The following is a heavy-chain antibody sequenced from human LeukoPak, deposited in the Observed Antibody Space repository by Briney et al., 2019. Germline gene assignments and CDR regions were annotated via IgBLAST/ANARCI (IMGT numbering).Heavy chain of an antibody. Sequence: PGGSLRLSCAASGFTITTYAMGWVRQAPGKGLEWVSGIRGSGFSTDYADSVKGRFTISRDNSKNTLYLQMNSLRVEDTAVYYCARDQYSSGWYFYYYYMDVWGKGTTVTVSS. CDR3: ARDQYSSGWYFYYYYMDV. V-gene: IGHV3-23*01. CDR1: GFTITTYA. D-gene: IGHD6-19*01. CDR2: IRGSGFST. J-gene: IGHJ6*03.